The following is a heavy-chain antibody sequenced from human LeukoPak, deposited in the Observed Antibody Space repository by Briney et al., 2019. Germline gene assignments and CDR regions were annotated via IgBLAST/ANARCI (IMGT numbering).Heavy chain of an antibody. CDR2: ISGSGGGT. J-gene: IGHJ4*02. D-gene: IGHD3-3*01. Sequence: PGGSLRLSCAASGFTFSTYAMSWVRQAAGKGLEWVSLISGSGGGTYYADSVKGRFTISRDNSKNTLYVQMNSLRAEDTAVYYCAKDRIVDFSASLYFDYWGQGTLVTVSS. V-gene: IGHV3-23*01. CDR3: AKDRIVDFSASLYFDY. CDR1: GFTFSTYA.